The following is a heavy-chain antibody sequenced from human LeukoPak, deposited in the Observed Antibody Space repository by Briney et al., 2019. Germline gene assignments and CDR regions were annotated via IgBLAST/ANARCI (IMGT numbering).Heavy chain of an antibody. CDR3: ARGGGYCTNNVCPPWFDP. Sequence: SETLSLTCSVYGGSSSGFYWNWIRQPPGKGLEWIGEINHSGSTHYSPSLKSRLSISVDPSKNQFSLKLSSVTAADTAVYYCARGGGYCTNNVCPPWFDPWGQGALVTVSS. CDR2: INHSGST. D-gene: IGHD2-8*01. J-gene: IGHJ5*02. CDR1: GGSSSGFY. V-gene: IGHV4-34*01.